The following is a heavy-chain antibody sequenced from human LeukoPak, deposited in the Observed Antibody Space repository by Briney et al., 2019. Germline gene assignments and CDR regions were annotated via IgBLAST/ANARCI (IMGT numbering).Heavy chain of an antibody. CDR3: AKDPHPYYYDSSGSVL. Sequence: GGSLRLSCAASGFTFSSYSMNWVRQAPGKGLEWVSYISSSSSTIYYADSVKGRFTISRDNSKNTLYLQMNSLRAEDTAVYYCAKDPHPYYYDSSGSVLWGKGTTVTVSS. CDR1: GFTFSSYS. D-gene: IGHD3-22*01. V-gene: IGHV3-48*01. J-gene: IGHJ6*04. CDR2: ISSSSSTI.